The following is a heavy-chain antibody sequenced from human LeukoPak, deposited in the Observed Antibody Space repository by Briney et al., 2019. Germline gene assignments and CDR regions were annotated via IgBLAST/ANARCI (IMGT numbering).Heavy chain of an antibody. CDR1: GFTFSSLA. Sequence: GGSLRLSRAASGFTFSSLAMTWVRQAPGKGLEWVSTIGGSGGVTYYADSVKGRFTISRDNSRSALYLQMNSLRAEDTAIYYCAKDHFGDHYFDYWGQGTLVTVSS. CDR2: IGGSGGVT. V-gene: IGHV3-23*01. J-gene: IGHJ4*02. D-gene: IGHD3-10*01. CDR3: AKDHFGDHYFDY.